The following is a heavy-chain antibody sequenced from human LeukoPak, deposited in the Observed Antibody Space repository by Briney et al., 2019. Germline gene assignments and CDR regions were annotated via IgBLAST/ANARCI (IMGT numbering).Heavy chain of an antibody. J-gene: IGHJ4*02. CDR3: AKDKGRYCTSGVCYTRAPVFDY. V-gene: IGHV3-23*01. CDR2: ISGSGGRA. CDR1: GFTFSSYG. D-gene: IGHD2-8*01. Sequence: GGTLRLSCAASGFTFSSYGMSWVRQAPGKGLEWVSLISGSGGRAYYADSVKGRFTISRDNSKNTLYLQMSSLRAEDTAVYYCAKDKGRYCTSGVCYTRAPVFDYWGQGTLVTVSS.